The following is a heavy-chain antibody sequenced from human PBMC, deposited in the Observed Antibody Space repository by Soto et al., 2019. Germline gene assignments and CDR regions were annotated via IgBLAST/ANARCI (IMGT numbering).Heavy chain of an antibody. J-gene: IGHJ4*02. CDR1: GGSFKSGSYS. CDR2: VYHTGRT. D-gene: IGHD3-3*01. V-gene: IGHV4-61*01. Sequence: SETLSLTCTVSGGSFKSGSYSWGWIRQPPGKGLEWIGYVYHTGRTSYNPSLKSRVSISMDTSKNQFSLNLDSVTAADTAVYFCARDFAYFDSWGQGTLVTGLL. CDR3: ARDFAYFDS.